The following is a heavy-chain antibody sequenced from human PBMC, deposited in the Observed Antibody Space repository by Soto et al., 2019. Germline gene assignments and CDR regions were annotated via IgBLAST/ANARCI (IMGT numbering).Heavy chain of an antibody. Sequence: PGGSLRLSCAASGFSVSSNYLSWVRQAPGKGLEWVANIKQDGSEKYYVDSVKGRFTISRDNAKNSLYLQMNSLRAEDTAVYYCARLGPRYCSSTSCYYYYYGMDVWGQGTTVTVSS. CDR3: ARLGPRYCSSTSCYYYYYGMDV. CDR2: IKQDGSEK. V-gene: IGHV3-7*01. CDR1: GFSVSSNY. J-gene: IGHJ6*02. D-gene: IGHD2-2*01.